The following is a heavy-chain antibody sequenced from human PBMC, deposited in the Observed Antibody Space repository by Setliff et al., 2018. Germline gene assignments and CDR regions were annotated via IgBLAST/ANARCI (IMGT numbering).Heavy chain of an antibody. CDR2: INHYGST. D-gene: IGHD3-10*01. V-gene: IGHV4-34*01. J-gene: IGHJ3*02. CDR3: ARRWNFGPYGSGIHDGFDM. CDR1: DGSFSNYY. Sequence: SETLSLTCAVYDGSFSNYYWSWIRQPPGKGLEWIGEINHYGSTKYKSSLKSRVTISVDTPKNQFSLKLHSVTAADTAIYYCARRWNFGPYGSGIHDGFDMWGEGTMVTVSS.